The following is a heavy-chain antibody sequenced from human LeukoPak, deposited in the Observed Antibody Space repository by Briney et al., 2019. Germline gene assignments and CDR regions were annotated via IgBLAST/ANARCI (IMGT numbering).Heavy chain of an antibody. Sequence: GGSLRLSCAASRFTFSSYSMNWVRQAPGKGLEWVSSISSSSSYIYYADSVKGRFTISRDNAKNSLYLQMNSLRAEDTAVYYCAGDPYSGSYGDYYYYYMDVWGKGTTVTISS. D-gene: IGHD1-26*01. CDR3: AGDPYSGSYGDYYYYYMDV. V-gene: IGHV3-21*01. CDR2: ISSSSSYI. CDR1: RFTFSSYS. J-gene: IGHJ6*03.